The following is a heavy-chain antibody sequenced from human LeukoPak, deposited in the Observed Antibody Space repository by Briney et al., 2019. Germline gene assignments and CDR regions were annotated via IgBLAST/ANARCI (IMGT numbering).Heavy chain of an antibody. CDR3: ARGGVAYCSGGSCPSNWFDP. J-gene: IGHJ5*02. Sequence: ASVKVSCKASGYTFTIYGISWVRQAPGQGLEWMGWISAYNGNTKYTQKLQGRVTMTTDASTSTAYMELRSLRSDDTAVYYCARGGVAYCSGGSCPSNWFDPWGQGTLVIVSS. CDR2: ISAYNGNT. CDR1: GYTFTIYG. D-gene: IGHD2-15*01. V-gene: IGHV1-18*01.